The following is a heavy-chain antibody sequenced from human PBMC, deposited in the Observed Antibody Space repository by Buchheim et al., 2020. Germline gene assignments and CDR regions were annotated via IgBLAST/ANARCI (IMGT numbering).Heavy chain of an antibody. Sequence: QVQLQQWGAGLLKPSETLSLTCAVYGGSFSGYWSWIRQPPGKGLEWIGEIDHSGSTNYNPSLKSRVTISVDTSKNQFSLKLSSVTAADTAVYYCARGYYDSTSWFDPWGQGTL. CDR1: GGSFSGY. J-gene: IGHJ5*02. D-gene: IGHD3-22*01. V-gene: IGHV4-34*01. CDR2: IDHSGST. CDR3: ARGYYDSTSWFDP.